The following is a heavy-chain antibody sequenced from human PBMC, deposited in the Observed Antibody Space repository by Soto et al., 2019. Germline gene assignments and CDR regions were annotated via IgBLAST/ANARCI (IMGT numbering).Heavy chain of an antibody. CDR1: GYTFTSYY. Sequence: QVQLVQSGAEVTKPGASVKVSCKASGYTFTSYYMHWVRQAPGQGLEWMGIINPSGRSTSYAQQSQGRVTRTRDTSTSTVYVELSSLGSEYTVVYYCWREGRLENGRAFDYWGQGTLVTVSS. D-gene: IGHD1-1*01. CDR2: INPSGRST. V-gene: IGHV1-46*01. CDR3: WREGRLENGRAFDY. J-gene: IGHJ4*02.